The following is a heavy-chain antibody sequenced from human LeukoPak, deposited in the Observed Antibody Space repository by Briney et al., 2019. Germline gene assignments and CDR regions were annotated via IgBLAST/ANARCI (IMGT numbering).Heavy chain of an antibody. Sequence: SVKVSCKASGGTFSSYAISWVRQAPGQGLEWMGRVIPIFGTANYAQKFQGRVTITADESTSTAYMELSSLRSEDTAVYYCAREGEYCSSTSCYGPNWFDPWGQGTLVTVSS. J-gene: IGHJ5*02. V-gene: IGHV1-69*15. CDR1: GGTFSSYA. CDR3: AREGEYCSSTSCYGPNWFDP. D-gene: IGHD2-2*01. CDR2: VIPIFGTA.